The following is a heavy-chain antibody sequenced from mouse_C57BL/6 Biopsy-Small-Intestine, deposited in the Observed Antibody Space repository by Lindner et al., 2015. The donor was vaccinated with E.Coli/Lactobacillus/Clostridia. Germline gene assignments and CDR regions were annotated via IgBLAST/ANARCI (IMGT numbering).Heavy chain of an antibody. CDR2: IYPGEGDT. CDR3: ARSGSNYDYYAMDY. J-gene: IGHJ4*01. Sequence: VQLQESGPELVKPGASVEISCKASGYAFSSSWMNWVKQRPGKGLEWIGRIYPGEGDTNYNGRFKGKATLTADKSSSTAYMELSSLISEDSAVYFCARSGSNYDYYAMDYWGQGTSVTVSS. V-gene: IGHV1-82*01. CDR1: GYAFSSSW. D-gene: IGHD2-5*01.